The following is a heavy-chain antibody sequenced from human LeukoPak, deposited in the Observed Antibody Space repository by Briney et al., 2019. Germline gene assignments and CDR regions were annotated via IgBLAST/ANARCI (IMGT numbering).Heavy chain of an antibody. CDR3: ARESGEGSGSADGIDI. J-gene: IGHJ3*02. CDR1: GFTFSSYE. D-gene: IGHD3-10*01. Sequence: GGSQTLSCAASGFTFSSYEMNWVRQAPGKGLEWVSYISSSGRNIYYADSVKGRFTISRDNAKNSLYLQMNGLRAEDTAVYYCARESGEGSGSADGIDIWGQGTMVTVSS. CDR2: ISSSGRNI. V-gene: IGHV3-48*03.